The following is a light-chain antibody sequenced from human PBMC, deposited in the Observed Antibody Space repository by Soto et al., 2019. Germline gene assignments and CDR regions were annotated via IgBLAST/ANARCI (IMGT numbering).Light chain of an antibody. Sequence: VLTQPPLSSPVTLGQPASLSCRASQSLVYSDGNTYLSWLQQRPGQPPRLLIYQISNRFSGVPDRFRGSGAGTDFTLKISRVEAEDVGVYYCMQFAHFPRTFGQGTKVEI. CDR2: QIS. V-gene: IGKV2-24*01. J-gene: IGKJ1*01. CDR1: QSLVYSDGNTY. CDR3: MQFAHFPRT.